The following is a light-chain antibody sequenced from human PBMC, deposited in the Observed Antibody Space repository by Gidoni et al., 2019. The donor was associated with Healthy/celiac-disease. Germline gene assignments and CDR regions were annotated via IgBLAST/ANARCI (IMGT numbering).Light chain of an antibody. CDR1: QSISSY. CDR2: AAS. CDR3: QQSYSTPWT. J-gene: IGKJ1*01. Sequence: DIQMTQSPSSLSASVGDRVTITCHASQSISSYLNWYQQKPGKAPKLLIYAASSLQSGVPSRFSGSGSGTDFTLTISSLQPEDFATYYCQQSYSTPWTFGQXTKVEIK. V-gene: IGKV1-39*01.